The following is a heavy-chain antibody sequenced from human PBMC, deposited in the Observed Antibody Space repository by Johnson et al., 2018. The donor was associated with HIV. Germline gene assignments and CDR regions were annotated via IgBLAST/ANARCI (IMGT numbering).Heavy chain of an antibody. CDR3: TRVSSTSWAFDI. CDR1: GFTVSASS. D-gene: IGHD2-15*01. CDR2: IYTGDST. Sequence: VQLVESGGGLVQPGGSLRLSCAASGFTVSASSMIWVRQAPGEGLKWVSLIYTGDSTSYADSVKGRFTISRDTSKNTLYLQMNSLRGDDTAVYYCTRVSSTSWAFDIWGQGTMVTVSS. V-gene: IGHV3-66*01. J-gene: IGHJ3*02.